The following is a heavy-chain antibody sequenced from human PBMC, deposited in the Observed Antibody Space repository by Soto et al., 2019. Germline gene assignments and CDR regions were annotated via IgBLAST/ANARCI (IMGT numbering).Heavy chain of an antibody. CDR1: GFTFSSYA. V-gene: IGHV3-23*01. D-gene: IGHD6-19*01. CDR3: AKVSSSGWYPAFDY. Sequence: LRLSCAASGFTFSSYAMSWVRQAPGKGLEWVSAISGSGGSTYYADSVKGRFTISRDNSKNTLYLQMNSLRAEDTAVYYCAKVSSSGWYPAFDYWGQGTLVTVSS. CDR2: ISGSGGST. J-gene: IGHJ4*02.